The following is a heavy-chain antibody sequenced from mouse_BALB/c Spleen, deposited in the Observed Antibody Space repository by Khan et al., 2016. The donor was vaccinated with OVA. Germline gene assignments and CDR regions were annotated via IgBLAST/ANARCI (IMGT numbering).Heavy chain of an antibody. D-gene: IGHD2-14*01. CDR1: GYTFTSYW. J-gene: IGHJ2*01. V-gene: IGHV1S22*01. CDR3: TRGEYDGDY. Sequence: LQQPGSELVRPGASVKLSCKASGYTFTSYWMHWVKQRPGQGLAWIGNIYPGSGSTNYDEKFKSKATLTVDTSSSTAYMQLSSLTSEDSAVYYCTRGEYDGDYWGQGTTLTVSS. CDR2: IYPGSGST.